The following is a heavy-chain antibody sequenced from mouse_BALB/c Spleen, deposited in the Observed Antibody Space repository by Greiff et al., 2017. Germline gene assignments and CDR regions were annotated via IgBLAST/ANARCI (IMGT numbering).Heavy chain of an antibody. CDR2: IYPGDGDT. V-gene: IGHV1-87*01. CDR3: GRGYCGAMDY. D-gene: IGHD2-3*01. CDR1: GYTFTSYW. Sequence: VHLVESGAELARPGASVKLSCKASGYTFTSYWMQWVKQRPGQGLEWIGAIYPGDGDTRYTQKFKGKATLTADKSSSTAYMQLSSLASEDSAVYYCGRGYCGAMDYWGQGTSVTVSS. J-gene: IGHJ4*01.